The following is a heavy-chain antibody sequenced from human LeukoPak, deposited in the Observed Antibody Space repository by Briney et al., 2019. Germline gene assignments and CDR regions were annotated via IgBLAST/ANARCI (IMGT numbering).Heavy chain of an antibody. Sequence: ASVKVSCKASGYTFTGYYMHWVRQAPGQGLEWMGWINPNSGGTNYAQKFQGRVTMTRDTSISTAYVELSRLRSDDTAVYYCARYYDSSGTYYFDYWGQGTLVTVSS. CDR3: ARYYDSSGTYYFDY. V-gene: IGHV1-2*02. J-gene: IGHJ4*02. CDR1: GYTFTGYY. D-gene: IGHD3-22*01. CDR2: INPNSGGT.